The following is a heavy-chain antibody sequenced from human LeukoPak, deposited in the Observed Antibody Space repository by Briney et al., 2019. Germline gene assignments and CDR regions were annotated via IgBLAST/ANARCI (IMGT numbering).Heavy chain of an antibody. J-gene: IGHJ4*02. CDR1: GFTFSSYW. V-gene: IGHV3-7*02. Sequence: GGSLRLSCAASGFTFSSYWMSWVRQAPGKGLEWVANIKQDGSEKYYVDSVKGRFTTSRDNAKNSLYLQMNSLRAEDTAVYYCASQRSYVWGSYRYFDYWGQGTLVTVSS. D-gene: IGHD3-16*02. CDR2: IKQDGSEK. CDR3: ASQRSYVWGSYRYFDY.